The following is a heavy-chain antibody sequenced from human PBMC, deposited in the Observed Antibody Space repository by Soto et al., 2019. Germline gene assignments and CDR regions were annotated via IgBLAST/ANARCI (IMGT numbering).Heavy chain of an antibody. Sequence: PSETLSHTCTVSGGSISSYYWSWIRQPPGKGLEWIGYIYYSGSTNYNPSLKSRVTISVDTSKNQFSLKLSSVTAADTAVYYCARVPPNCSGGSCYFGDYFDYWGQGTLVTVSS. D-gene: IGHD2-15*01. V-gene: IGHV4-59*01. CDR3: ARVPPNCSGGSCYFGDYFDY. CDR2: IYYSGST. CDR1: GGSISSYY. J-gene: IGHJ4*02.